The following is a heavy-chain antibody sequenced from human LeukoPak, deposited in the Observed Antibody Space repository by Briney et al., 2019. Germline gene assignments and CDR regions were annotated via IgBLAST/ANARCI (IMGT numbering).Heavy chain of an antibody. D-gene: IGHD3-10*01. CDR1: GFTFSSYG. J-gene: IGHJ4*02. V-gene: IGHV3-23*01. Sequence: GGSLRLSCAASGFTFSSYGMSWVRQAPGKGLEWVSSISASGYSTYYTDSLKGRFTISRDNSKNTLYLQMNSLRAEDTTVYYCAKGARGVAVGFDSWGQGTLVTVSS. CDR3: AKGARGVAVGFDS. CDR2: ISASGYST.